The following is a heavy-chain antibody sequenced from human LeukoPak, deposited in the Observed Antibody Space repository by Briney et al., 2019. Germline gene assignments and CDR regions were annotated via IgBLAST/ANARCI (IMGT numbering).Heavy chain of an antibody. V-gene: IGHV4-39*01. J-gene: IGHJ5*02. Sequence: PSETLSLTCTVSGGSISSSSYYWGWIRQPPGKGLEWIGSIYYSGSTYYNPSLKSRVTISVDTSKNQFSLKLSSVTAADTAVYYCVRQLRTTRIFGPWGQGTLVTVSS. CDR2: IYYSGST. CDR3: VRQLRTTRIFGP. CDR1: GGSISSSSYY. D-gene: IGHD1/OR15-1a*01.